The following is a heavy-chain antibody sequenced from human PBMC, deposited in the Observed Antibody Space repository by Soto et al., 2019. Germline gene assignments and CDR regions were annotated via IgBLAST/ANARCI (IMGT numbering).Heavy chain of an antibody. CDR2: IYYSGST. V-gene: IGHV4-59*01. CDR3: ATSLYSYGPRFAY. Sequence: SETLSLTCTVSGGSISSYYWSWIRQPPGKGLEWIGYIYYSGSTNYNPSLKSRVTISVDTSKNQLSLKLSSVTAADTAVYYCATSLYSYGPRFAYWGQGTLVTVSS. D-gene: IGHD5-18*01. J-gene: IGHJ4*02. CDR1: GGSISSYY.